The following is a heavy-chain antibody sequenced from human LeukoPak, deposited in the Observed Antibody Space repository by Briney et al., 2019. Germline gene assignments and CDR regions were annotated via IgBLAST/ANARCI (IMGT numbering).Heavy chain of an antibody. CDR1: GYSFTSYX. V-gene: IGHV5-51*01. CDR2: IYPGDSDT. Sequence: GESXXXSCKGSGYSFTSYXIGWVRXMXXKXLXWMGIIYPGDSDTRYSPSFQGQVTISADKSISTAYLQWNSLKASDTAMYYCARSNSGYYYYFDYWGQGTLVTVSS. D-gene: IGHD3-22*01. J-gene: IGHJ4*02. CDR3: ARSNSGYYYYFDY.